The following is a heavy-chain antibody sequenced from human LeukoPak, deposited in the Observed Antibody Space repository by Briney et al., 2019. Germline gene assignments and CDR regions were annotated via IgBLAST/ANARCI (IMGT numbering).Heavy chain of an antibody. Sequence: GGSLRLSCAASGFTLSNAWMSWVRQAPGKGLEWVGRLKSKTDNGITDYAAPVKGRFSISRDDSKNTLYLQMNTLKTEDTAVYYCATLQPAAYYDSSGYPVDYWGQGTLVTVSS. J-gene: IGHJ4*02. CDR2: LKSKTDNGIT. CDR3: ATLQPAAYYDSSGYPVDY. V-gene: IGHV3-15*01. CDR1: GFTLSNAW. D-gene: IGHD3-22*01.